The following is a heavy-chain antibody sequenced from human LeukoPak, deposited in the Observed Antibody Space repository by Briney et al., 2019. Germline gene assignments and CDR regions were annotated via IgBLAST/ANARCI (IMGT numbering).Heavy chain of an antibody. J-gene: IGHJ4*02. CDR1: EFTFSNAW. V-gene: IGHV3-15*01. CDR2: IKSKTDGGTT. Sequence: GGSLRLSCAASEFTFSNAWMSWVRQAPGKGLEWVGRIKSKTDGGTTDYAAPVKGRFTISRDDSKNTLYLQMNSLKTEDTAVYYCTTTYPARIAAAGKAPYFDYWGQGTLVTVSS. D-gene: IGHD6-13*01. CDR3: TTTYPARIAAAGKAPYFDY.